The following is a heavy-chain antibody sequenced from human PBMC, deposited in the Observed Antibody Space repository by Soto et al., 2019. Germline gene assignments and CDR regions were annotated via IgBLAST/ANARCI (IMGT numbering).Heavy chain of an antibody. Sequence: PGESLKISCKGSGYSFTRYWISWVRQMPGKGLEWMGRIDPSDSYTNYSPSFQGHVTISADKSISTAYLQWSSLKASDTAMYYCARANDILTNAFDYWGQGTLVTVSS. V-gene: IGHV5-10-1*01. CDR1: GYSFTRYW. CDR2: IDPSDSYT. J-gene: IGHJ4*02. CDR3: ARANDILTNAFDY. D-gene: IGHD3-9*01.